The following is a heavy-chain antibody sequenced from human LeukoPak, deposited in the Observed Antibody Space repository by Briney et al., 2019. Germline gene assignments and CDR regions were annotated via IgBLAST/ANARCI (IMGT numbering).Heavy chain of an antibody. D-gene: IGHD3-22*01. CDR3: AGGDSGFPNF. V-gene: IGHV3-74*01. CDR2: VNTDGSYT. Sequence: GGSLRLSCADSGFTFSSYWMHWVRQAPGRGLVWVSRVNTDGSYTNYADSVRGRFTISRDNAKNTLYLQMNSLRADDTAVYYCAGGDSGFPNFWGQGTLATVSS. J-gene: IGHJ4*02. CDR1: GFTFSSYW.